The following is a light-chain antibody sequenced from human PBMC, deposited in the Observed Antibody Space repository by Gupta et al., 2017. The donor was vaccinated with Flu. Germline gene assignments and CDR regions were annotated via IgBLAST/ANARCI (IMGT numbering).Light chain of an antibody. V-gene: IGKV2-30*01. CDR2: NVS. CDR1: QSLVYSDCNTY. J-gene: IGKJ1*01. CDR3: SQGKPWPWT. Sequence: DAVLTQSPLPLPVTLGQPASISCRSSQSLVYSDCNTYLNRFQHRPGQSPRRLIYNVSNRDSAVPDRFSGCGSGIAFTLKIIRVEAEDVGVYYCSQGKPWPWTFGQGTKVEIK.